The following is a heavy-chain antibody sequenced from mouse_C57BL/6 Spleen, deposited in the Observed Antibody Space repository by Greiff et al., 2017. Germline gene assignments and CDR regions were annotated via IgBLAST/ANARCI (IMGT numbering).Heavy chain of an antibody. V-gene: IGHV5-4*01. CDR3: ARDVGLDYFDY. Sequence: DVQLVESGGGLVKPGGSLKLSCAASGFTFSSYAMSWVRQTPEKRLEWVATISDGGSYTYYPDNVKGRFTISRDNAKNNLYLHMSHLKSEDTAMYYCARDVGLDYFDYWGQGTTLTVSS. CDR2: ISDGGSYT. J-gene: IGHJ2*01. D-gene: IGHD2-4*01. CDR1: GFTFSSYA.